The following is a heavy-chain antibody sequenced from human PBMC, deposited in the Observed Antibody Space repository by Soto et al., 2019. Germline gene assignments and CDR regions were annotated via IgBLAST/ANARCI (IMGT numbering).Heavy chain of an antibody. Sequence: PSETLSLTSTVFGGTIISSSYYWSWIRQTPGKGLEWVGSIYYSGSTYYNPSLKSRVTISVDTSKNQFSLKLSSVTAADTAVYYCARPFLVYCTNGVCPIWYNWFDPWGQGTLVTVSS. CDR1: GGTIISSSYY. J-gene: IGHJ5*02. CDR2: IYYSGST. V-gene: IGHV4-39*01. CDR3: ARPFLVYCTNGVCPIWYNWFDP. D-gene: IGHD2-8*01.